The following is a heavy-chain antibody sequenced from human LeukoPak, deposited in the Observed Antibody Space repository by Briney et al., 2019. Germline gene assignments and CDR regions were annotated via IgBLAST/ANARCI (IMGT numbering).Heavy chain of an antibody. V-gene: IGHV1-69*04. CDR1: GGTFSSYA. J-gene: IGHJ4*02. Sequence: SVKVSCKASGGTFSSYAISWVRQAPGQRLEWMGRIIPILGIANYAQKFQGRVTITADKSTSTAYMELSSLRSEDTAVYYCATLSGEYYFDYWGQGTLVTVSS. CDR3: ATLSGEYYFDY. CDR2: IIPILGIA. D-gene: IGHD2-15*01.